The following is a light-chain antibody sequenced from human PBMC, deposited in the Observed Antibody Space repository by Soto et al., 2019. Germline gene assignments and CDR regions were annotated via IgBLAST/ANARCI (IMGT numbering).Light chain of an antibody. J-gene: IGKJ1*01. V-gene: IGKV2-28*01. CDR1: QSLLHSNGYNY. Sequence: DIVMPQSPLSLPVTPGEPASISCRSSQSLLHSNGYNYLDWYLQKPGQSPQLLISLGSNRASGGPDRFSGSGSGTDFTLKISRVEAEDVGVYYCMQALQSPRTFGQGTKVEIK. CDR2: LGS. CDR3: MQALQSPRT.